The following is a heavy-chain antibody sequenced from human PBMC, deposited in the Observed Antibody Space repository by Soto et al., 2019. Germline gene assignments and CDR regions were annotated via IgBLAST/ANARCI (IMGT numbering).Heavy chain of an antibody. CDR3: ARRGSGWYSGMDA. CDR2: INHSGST. D-gene: IGHD6-19*01. J-gene: IGHJ6*02. CDR1: GGAFSGYY. V-gene: IGHV4-34*01. Sequence: PSETLSLTCAVYGGAFSGYYWSWVRQPPGKGLEWIGEINHSGSTNYNPSLKSRVTISVDTSKNQFSLKLSSVTAADTAVYYCARRGSGWYSGMDAWGQGTTVTVSS.